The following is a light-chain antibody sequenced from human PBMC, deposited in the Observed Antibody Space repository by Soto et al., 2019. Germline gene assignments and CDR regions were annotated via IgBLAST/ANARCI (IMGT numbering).Light chain of an antibody. CDR3: SSYTSSSTLV. J-gene: IGLJ1*01. Sequence: QSALTQPASVSGSPGQSITISCTGTSSDVGGYNYVSWYQQHPGKAPKLMIYEVSNRPSGVSNRCSGSKSGNTASLTIDGLQAEDVAEYDCSSYTSSSTLVFGTGTKRTVL. CDR1: SSDVGGYNY. V-gene: IGLV2-14*01. CDR2: EVS.